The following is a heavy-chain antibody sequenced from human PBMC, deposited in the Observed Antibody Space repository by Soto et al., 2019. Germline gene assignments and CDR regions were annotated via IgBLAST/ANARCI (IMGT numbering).Heavy chain of an antibody. V-gene: IGHV4-59*01. CDR2: IYYSGTT. CDR1: GGSISGYY. D-gene: IGHD3-10*01. CDR3: VRESYYGSGATVVAY. Sequence: QVQLQESGPGLVRPSETLSLTCTVSGGSISGYYWSWIRQPPGKGLEWIGYIYYSGTTSYNPSLNSRVTMSVDTSKNQFSLKVNSVTAADTAVYYCVRESYYGSGATVVAYWGQGTLVTVSS. J-gene: IGHJ4*02.